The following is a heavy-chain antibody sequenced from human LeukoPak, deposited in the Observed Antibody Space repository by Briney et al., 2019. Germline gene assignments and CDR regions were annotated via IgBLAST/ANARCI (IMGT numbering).Heavy chain of an antibody. V-gene: IGHV4-34*01. D-gene: IGHD4-17*01. Sequence: PSETLSLTCGVSGGSFSGSYWGWIRQPPGKGLEWIGEINHSGSTNYNPSLKSRVTISVDTSKNQFSLKLSSVTAADTAVYYCARGPDYGDGDAFDIWGQGTMVTVSS. CDR2: INHSGST. CDR1: GGSFSGSY. J-gene: IGHJ3*02. CDR3: ARGPDYGDGDAFDI.